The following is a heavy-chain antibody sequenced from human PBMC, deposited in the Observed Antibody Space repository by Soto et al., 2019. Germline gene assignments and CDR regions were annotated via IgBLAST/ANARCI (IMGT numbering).Heavy chain of an antibody. J-gene: IGHJ5*02. V-gene: IGHV3-11*01. D-gene: IGHD3-16*01. CDR3: ARLPFPWGWFDP. CDR2: ISGSVRTI. CDR1: GIVFSDY. Sequence: QVQLVESGGGLVKPGGALRLSCAASGIVFSDYMSWVRQAPGKGLEWLSYISGSVRTIYSADSVKGRFTISRDNATNSLYLQMNNVRTEDTAVYYCARLPFPWGWFDPWGQGTLVTVSS.